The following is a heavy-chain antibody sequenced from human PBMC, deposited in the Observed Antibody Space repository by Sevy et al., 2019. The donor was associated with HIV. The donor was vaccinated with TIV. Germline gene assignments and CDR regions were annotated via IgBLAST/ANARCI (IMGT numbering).Heavy chain of an antibody. CDR2: ISSSGSTI. CDR1: GFTFSDYY. CDR3: ARIPTLKTTPDY. J-gene: IGHJ4*02. V-gene: IGHV3-11*01. Sequence: GGSLRLSCAASGFTFSDYYMSWILQAPGKGLEWVSYISSSGSTIYYADSVKGRFTISRDNAKNSLYLQMNSLRAEDTAVYYCARIPTLKTTPDYWGQGTLVTVSS. D-gene: IGHD4-17*01.